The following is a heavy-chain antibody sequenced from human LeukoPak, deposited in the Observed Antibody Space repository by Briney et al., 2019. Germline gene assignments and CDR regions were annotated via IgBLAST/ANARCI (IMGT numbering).Heavy chain of an antibody. CDR2: ISSNGGST. CDR1: GFTFSSYG. V-gene: IGHV3-64D*06. D-gene: IGHD2-2*01. CDR3: VNARAYCSSTSCWVYYYYYYGMDV. Sequence: GGSLRLSCSASGFTFSSYGMHWVRQAQGKGTEYVSAISSNGGSTYYADSVKGRLTIFRDNSTNTLYLQMSSLRAEDTAVYYCVNARAYCSSTSCWVYYYYYYGMDVWGKGTTLTVSS. J-gene: IGHJ6*04.